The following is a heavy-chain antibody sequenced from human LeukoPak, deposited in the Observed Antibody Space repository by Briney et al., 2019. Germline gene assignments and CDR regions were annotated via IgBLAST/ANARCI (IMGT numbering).Heavy chain of an antibody. J-gene: IGHJ4*02. CDR3: ARVQGSKGRDSSGYYYGY. CDR2: INPNSGGT. Sequence: SVKVSCKASGYTFTSYDINWVRQATGQGLEWMGWINPNSGGTNYAQKFQGRVTMTRDTSISTAYMELSRLRSDDTAVYYCARVQGSKGRDSSGYYYGYWGQGTLVTVSS. D-gene: IGHD3-22*01. CDR1: GYTFTSYD. V-gene: IGHV1-2*02.